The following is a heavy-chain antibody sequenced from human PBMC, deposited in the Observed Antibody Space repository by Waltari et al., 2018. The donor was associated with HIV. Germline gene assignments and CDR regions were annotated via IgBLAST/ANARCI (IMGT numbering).Heavy chain of an antibody. J-gene: IGHJ4*02. CDR3: ARSYYDSSGYHLFDY. D-gene: IGHD3-22*01. V-gene: IGHV4-59*01. CDR2: IYYSGSN. Sequence: QVQLQESGPGLVKPSETLSLTCTVSGGSISSYYWSWIRQPPGKGLEWIGYIYYSGSNNYNPSLESRVTISVDTSKNQFSLKLTSVTAADTAVYYCARSYYDSSGYHLFDYWGQGTLVTVSS. CDR1: GGSISSYY.